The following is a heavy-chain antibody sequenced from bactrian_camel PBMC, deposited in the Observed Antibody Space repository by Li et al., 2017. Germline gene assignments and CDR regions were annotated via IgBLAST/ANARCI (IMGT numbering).Heavy chain of an antibody. CDR2: MTSAGST. V-gene: IGHV3S53*01. Sequence: QVQLVESGGGSVQAGGSLRLSCAASGAMNRCIGWFRQPPGKEREGVARMTSAGSTDYADYVKGRFTISRDVAKNALYLQMNDLKPDDTALYWCGSRACRYGSTGQGTQVTVS. CDR1: GAMNRC. D-gene: IGHD3*01. J-gene: IGHJ4*01.